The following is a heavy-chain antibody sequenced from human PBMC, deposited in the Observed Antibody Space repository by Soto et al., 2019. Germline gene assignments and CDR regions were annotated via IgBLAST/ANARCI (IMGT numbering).Heavy chain of an antibody. Sequence: LRLSCAASGFTFSDYAMHWVRQAPGKGLEWVAVISNDGSNKYYADSVKGRFTISRDNSKNTLYLQMNSLRPEDTAVYYCVRDITSGSYRFDYWGQGTLVTVSS. CDR2: ISNDGSNK. D-gene: IGHD1-26*01. CDR3: VRDITSGSYRFDY. V-gene: IGHV3-30-3*01. CDR1: GFTFSDYA. J-gene: IGHJ4*02.